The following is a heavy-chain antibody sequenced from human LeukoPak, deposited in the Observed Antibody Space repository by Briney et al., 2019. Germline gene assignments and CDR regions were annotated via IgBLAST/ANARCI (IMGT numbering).Heavy chain of an antibody. CDR1: GFTFSSYW. CDR3: ARAYAAAYCSGGSCYAFDI. D-gene: IGHD2-15*01. CDR2: IKQDGSEK. V-gene: IGHV3-7*01. Sequence: GGSLRLSCAASGFTFSSYWMSWVRQAPGKGLEWVANIKQDGSEKYYVDSVKGRFTISRDNAKNSLYLQMNSLRAEDTAVYYCARAYAAAYCSGGSCYAFDIWGQGTMVTVSS. J-gene: IGHJ3*02.